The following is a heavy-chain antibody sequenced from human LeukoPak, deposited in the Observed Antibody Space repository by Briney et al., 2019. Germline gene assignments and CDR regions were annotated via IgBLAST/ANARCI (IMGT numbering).Heavy chain of an antibody. CDR1: GYTFTDYY. J-gene: IGHJ4*02. V-gene: IGHV1-69-2*01. CDR3: ATLTIVVVPAAIIDY. Sequence: ASVKISCKVSGYTFTDYYMHWVQQAPGKGLEWMGLVDPEDGETIYAEKFQGSVTITADTSTDTAYMELSSLRSEDTAVYYCATLTIVVVPAAIIDYWGQGTLVTVSS. CDR2: VDPEDGET. D-gene: IGHD2-2*01.